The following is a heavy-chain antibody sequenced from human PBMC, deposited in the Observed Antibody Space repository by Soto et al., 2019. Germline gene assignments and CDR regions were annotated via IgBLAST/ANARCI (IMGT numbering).Heavy chain of an antibody. CDR2: VNHSGST. D-gene: IGHD3-22*01. J-gene: IGHJ6*02. CDR1: GASFSGYY. CDR3: ARCQYYENIGFYKNGYYYRDAV. Sequence: SETLSLTCGVYGASFSGYYWTWIRQPPGAGLKWIGEVNHSGSTNYNPLLKSRVTISVDTSKNQFSLRLTSITAADRAVYFCARCQYYENIGFYKNGYYYRDAVRGQGTTVLGSS. V-gene: IGHV4-34*01.